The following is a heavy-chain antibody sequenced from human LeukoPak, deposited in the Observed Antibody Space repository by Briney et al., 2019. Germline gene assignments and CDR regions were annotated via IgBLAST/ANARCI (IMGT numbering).Heavy chain of an antibody. D-gene: IGHD5-12*01. CDR2: IYHSGST. CDR3: AREYSGYDSDYFYYYMDV. Sequence: SETLSLTCTVSGYSISSGYYWAWIRQPPGKGLEWIGNIYHSGSTNYNPSLKSRVTISLDTSKNQFSLKLSSVTAADTAVYFCAREYSGYDSDYFYYYMDVWGKGIPVTVSS. J-gene: IGHJ6*03. CDR1: GYSISSGYY. V-gene: IGHV4-38-2*02.